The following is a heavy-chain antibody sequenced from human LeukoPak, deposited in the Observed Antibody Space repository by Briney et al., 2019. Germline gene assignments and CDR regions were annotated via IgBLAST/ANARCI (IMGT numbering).Heavy chain of an antibody. CDR3: ARVSTGSEYFDY. J-gene: IGHJ4*02. CDR2: ISRSGSTI. CDR1: GFTFSSYE. V-gene: IGHV3-48*03. Sequence: GGSPRLSCAASGFTFSSYEMNWVRQAPGKGLEWVSYISRSGSTIFPADSVKGRFTTSRDNAKNSLFLQMNSLRAEDTAVYYCARVSTGSEYFDYWGQGTLVTVSS.